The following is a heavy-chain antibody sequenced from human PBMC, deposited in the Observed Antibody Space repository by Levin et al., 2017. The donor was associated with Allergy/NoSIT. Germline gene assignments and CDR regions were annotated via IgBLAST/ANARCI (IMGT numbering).Heavy chain of an antibody. D-gene: IGHD3/OR15-3a*01. CDR1: GFAFSSYA. CDR3: AGGLWTGHNDYYYYGMDV. CDR2: ISYDGSDK. Sequence: GSLRLSCAASGFAFSSYAMHWVRQTPGKGLEWVAVISYDGSDKYYADSVRGRFTISRDNSKNTLDLQMNSLRAEDTALYYCAGGLWTGHNDYYYYGMDVWGQGTTVTVSS. J-gene: IGHJ6*02. V-gene: IGHV3-30*04.